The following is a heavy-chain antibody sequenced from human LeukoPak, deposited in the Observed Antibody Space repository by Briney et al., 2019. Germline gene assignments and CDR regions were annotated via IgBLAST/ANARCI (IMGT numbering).Heavy chain of an antibody. J-gene: IGHJ4*02. D-gene: IGHD2-15*01. V-gene: IGHV4-39*01. CDR3: ARGTVVAATGY. CDR2: IYYSGST. CDR1: GGSISSSSYY. Sequence: SGTLSLTCTVSGGSISSSSYYWGWIRQPPGKGLEWIGSIYYSGSTYYNPSLKSRVTISVDTSKNQFSLKLSSVTAADTAVYYCARGTVVAATGYWGQGTLVTVSS.